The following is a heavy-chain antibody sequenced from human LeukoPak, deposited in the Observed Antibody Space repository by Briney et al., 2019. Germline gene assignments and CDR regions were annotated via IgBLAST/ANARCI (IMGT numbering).Heavy chain of an antibody. V-gene: IGHV1-2*04. J-gene: IGHJ6*02. Sequence: ASVKVSCKASGYTFTGYYMHWVRQAPGQGLEWMGWINPNSGGTNCAQKFQGWVTMTRDTSISTAYMELSRLRSDDTAVYYCARDSVAVAGHYYYGMDVWGQGTTVTVSS. CDR3: ARDSVAVAGHYYYGMDV. D-gene: IGHD6-19*01. CDR1: GYTFTGYY. CDR2: INPNSGGT.